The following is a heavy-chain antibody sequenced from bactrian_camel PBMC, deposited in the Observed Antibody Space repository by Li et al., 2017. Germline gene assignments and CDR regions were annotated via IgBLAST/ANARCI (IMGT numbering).Heavy chain of an antibody. V-gene: IGHV3S1*01. CDR3: AAGFAGGSVFRAANYGY. CDR1: ESTSSGNC. J-gene: IGHJ4*01. Sequence: HVQLVESGGGSVQAGGSLTLSCSASESTSSGNCMAWFRQGPRKDREEVASIYTGSGLTHSADSVKGRFIISRDNAENTVYLQLNSLKLEDTAIYYCAAGFAGGSVFRAANYGYWGQGTQVTVS. D-gene: IGHD6*01. CDR2: IYTGSGLT.